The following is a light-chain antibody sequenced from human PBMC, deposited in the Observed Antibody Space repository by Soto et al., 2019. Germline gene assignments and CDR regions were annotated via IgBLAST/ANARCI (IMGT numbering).Light chain of an antibody. V-gene: IGKV4-1*01. CDR1: QSVLYSSNNKNY. J-gene: IGKJ4*01. Sequence: DIVMTQSPDSLAVSLGERATINCKSSQSVLYSSNNKNYLALYQHKPGQPPQLLIYWASTREAGVPDRFSGRESVTDFTLTISILQAEDVAVYYCQQYYSLPLTFGGGTKLEIK. CDR3: QQYYSLPLT. CDR2: WAS.